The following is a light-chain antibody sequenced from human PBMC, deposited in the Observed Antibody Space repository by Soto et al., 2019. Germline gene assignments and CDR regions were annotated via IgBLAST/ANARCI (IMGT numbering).Light chain of an antibody. J-gene: IGKJ1*01. CDR2: KIS. Sequence: IVMTQTPLSSPVTLGQPASISCRSSQSLVRSDGNTYLSWLQQRPGQPPRLLIYKISNRLSGVPDRFSGSGAGTDFTLKIRRVEAEDVGLYYCMQATQFPWTFGQGTKVDIK. V-gene: IGKV2-24*01. CDR3: MQATQFPWT. CDR1: QSLVRSDGNTY.